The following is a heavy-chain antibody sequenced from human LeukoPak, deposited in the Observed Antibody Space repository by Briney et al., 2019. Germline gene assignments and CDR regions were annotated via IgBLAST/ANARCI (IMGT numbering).Heavy chain of an antibody. J-gene: IGHJ1*01. CDR2: ISYDGSNK. CDR3: ARVDSGSACAS. Sequence: GGSLRLSCAASGFTFSSYWMSWVRQAPGKGLEWVAVISYDGSNKYYADSVKGRFTISRDNSKNTLYLQMGSLRPEDMAVYYCARVDSGSACASWGQGILVTVSS. CDR1: GFTFSSYW. D-gene: IGHD6-19*01. V-gene: IGHV3-30*14.